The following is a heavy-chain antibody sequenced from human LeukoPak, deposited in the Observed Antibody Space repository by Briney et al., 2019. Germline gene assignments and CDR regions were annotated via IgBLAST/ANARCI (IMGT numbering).Heavy chain of an antibody. CDR1: GGSISGYY. CDR2: IYTSGST. V-gene: IGHV4-4*09. CDR3: ARFNYEGGYFDY. J-gene: IGHJ4*02. D-gene: IGHD4-11*01. Sequence: PSETLSLTCTVSGGSISGYYWSWIRQPPGKGLEYIGYIYTSGSTNYNPSLKSRVTLSVDTSKNQFSLRLSSVTAADTAVYYCARFNYEGGYFDYWGQGTLVTVSS.